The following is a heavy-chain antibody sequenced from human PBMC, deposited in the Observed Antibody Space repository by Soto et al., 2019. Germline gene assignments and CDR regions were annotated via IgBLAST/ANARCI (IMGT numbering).Heavy chain of an antibody. J-gene: IGHJ6*02. V-gene: IGHV3-30-3*01. CDR1: GFTFSSYA. D-gene: IGHD3-22*01. Sequence: GGSLRLSCAASGFTFSSYAMHWVRQAPGKGLEWVAVISYDGSNKYYADSVKGRFTISRDNSKNTLYLQMNSLRAEDTAVYYCARAYYDSSGYYPDYYYGMDVWDQGTTVTVSS. CDR3: ARAYYDSSGYYPDYYYGMDV. CDR2: ISYDGSNK.